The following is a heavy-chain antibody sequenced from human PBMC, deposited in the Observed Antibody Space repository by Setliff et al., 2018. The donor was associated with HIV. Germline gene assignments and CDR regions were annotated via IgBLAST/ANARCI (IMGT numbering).Heavy chain of an antibody. Sequence: ASVKVSCKASGYTFTSYDINWVRQATRQGLEWMGWVNPNSGNTGYAQKFQGRVTMTRNTSIRTVYMELSSLRSEDTAVYYCARGAWYTSGWHSSRYMDVWGKGSTVTVSS. CDR3: ARGAWYTSGWHSSRYMDV. V-gene: IGHV1-8*02. CDR1: GYTFTSYD. J-gene: IGHJ6*03. D-gene: IGHD6-19*01. CDR2: VNPNSGNT.